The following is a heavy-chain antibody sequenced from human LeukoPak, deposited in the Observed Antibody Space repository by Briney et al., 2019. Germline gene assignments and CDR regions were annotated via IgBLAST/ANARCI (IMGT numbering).Heavy chain of an antibody. D-gene: IGHD1-26*01. Sequence: GASVKVSCKASGYTFTSYYMHWVRQAPGQGLEWMGWINPNSGGTNYAQKFQGRVTITTDESTSTAYMELSSLRSEDTAVYYCARDGWEPGGFDYWGQGTLVTVSS. CDR2: INPNSGGT. CDR3: ARDGWEPGGFDY. J-gene: IGHJ4*02. V-gene: IGHV1-2*02. CDR1: GYTFTSYY.